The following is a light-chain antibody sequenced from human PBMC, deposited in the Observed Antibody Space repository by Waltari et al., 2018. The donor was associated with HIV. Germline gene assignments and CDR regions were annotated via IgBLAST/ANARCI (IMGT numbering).Light chain of an antibody. CDR3: QQYNSNFYT. Sequence: DIQMTQSPSTLSASVGDRVTIPCRASQSISTWLAWYQQKPGKPPKLLIYKASTLDSGVPSRFSGGGSGTELTLTISSLQPDDFATYYCQQYNSNFYTFGQGTKLEIK. CDR1: QSISTW. J-gene: IGKJ2*01. V-gene: IGKV1-5*03. CDR2: KAS.